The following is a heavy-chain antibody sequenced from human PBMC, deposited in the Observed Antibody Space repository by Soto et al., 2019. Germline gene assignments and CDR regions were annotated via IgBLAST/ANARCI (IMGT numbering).Heavy chain of an antibody. CDR2: ISYDGSNK. CDR3: AKDRDCSGGSCYSGFDY. V-gene: IGHV3-30*18. J-gene: IGHJ4*02. Sequence: QVQLVESGGGVVQPGRSLRLSCAASGFTFSSYGMHWVRQAPGKGLEWVAVISYDGSNKYYADSVKGRFTISRDNSKNTLYLQMNSLRAEDTAVYYCAKDRDCSGGSCYSGFDYWGQGTLVTVSS. D-gene: IGHD2-15*01. CDR1: GFTFSSYG.